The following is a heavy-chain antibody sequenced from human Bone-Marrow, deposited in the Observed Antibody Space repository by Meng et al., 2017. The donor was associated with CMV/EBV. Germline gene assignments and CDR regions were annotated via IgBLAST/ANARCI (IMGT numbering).Heavy chain of an antibody. CDR2: IRYDGSNK. J-gene: IGHJ3*02. CDR1: GFTFSSYG. CDR3: ARGQYDCSSTSCLPVDAFDI. Sequence: GESLKISCAASGFTFSSYGMHWVRQAPGKGLEWVAFIRYDGSNKCYADSVKGRFTISRDNSKNTLYLQMNSLRAEDTAVYYCARGQYDCSSTSCLPVDAFDIWGQGTMVTVSS. V-gene: IGHV3-30*02. D-gene: IGHD2-2*01.